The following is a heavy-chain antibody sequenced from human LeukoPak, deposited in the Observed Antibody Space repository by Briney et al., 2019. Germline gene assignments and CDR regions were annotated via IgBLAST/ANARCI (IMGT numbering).Heavy chain of an antibody. CDR2: IYYSGRT. CDR1: GDSITGYY. V-gene: IGHV4-59*08. D-gene: IGHD3-10*01. J-gene: IGHJ4*02. Sequence: PSGTLSLTCTVSGDSITGYYWSWIRQPPGKGLEWIGYIYYSGRTNYNPSLKSRVTMSVDTSNNQFSLNLRSVTAADTAVYYCVRHGDLTMFRGVIDYWGQGTQVTVSS. CDR3: VRHGDLTMFRGVIDY.